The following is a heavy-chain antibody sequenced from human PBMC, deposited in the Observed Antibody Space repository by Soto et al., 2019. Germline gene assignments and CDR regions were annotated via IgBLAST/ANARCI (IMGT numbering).Heavy chain of an antibody. D-gene: IGHD3-22*01. CDR1: GGSISSSSYY. V-gene: IGHV4-39*01. Sequence: SETLSLTCTVSGGSISSSSYYWGWIRQPPGKGLEWIGSIYYSGSTYYNTSLKNRVTISVDTSKNQFSLKLSSVTAADTAVYYCARLTMIVDYYFDYWGQGTLVTVSS. CDR3: ARLTMIVDYYFDY. J-gene: IGHJ4*02. CDR2: IYYSGST.